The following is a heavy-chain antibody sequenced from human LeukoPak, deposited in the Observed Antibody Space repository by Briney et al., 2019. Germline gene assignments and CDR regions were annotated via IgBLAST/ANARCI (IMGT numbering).Heavy chain of an antibody. CDR3: ARAAPENLYFDY. CDR1: GFTFSSYA. CDR2: ISGSGGST. D-gene: IGHD1-14*01. Sequence: PGGSLRLSCAASGFTFSSYAMSWVRQAPGKGLEWVSAISGSGGSTYYADSVKGRFTISRDNAKNSLYLQMNSLRAEDTAVYYCARAAPENLYFDYWGQGTLVTVSS. J-gene: IGHJ4*02. V-gene: IGHV3-23*01.